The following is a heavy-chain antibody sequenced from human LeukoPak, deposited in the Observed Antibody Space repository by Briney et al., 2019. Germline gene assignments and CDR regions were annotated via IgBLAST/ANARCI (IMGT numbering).Heavy chain of an antibody. V-gene: IGHV3-21*06. Sequence: GGSLSLSCAASGFTFTRFHMNWVRPAPGKGLELVSSITTSGTYIYYADSGKGRFTISRDNAKNSLYLQMNSLRAEETAVYSCARPFYYDSNGGEGMDVWGQGTTVTVSS. CDR3: ARPFYYDSNGGEGMDV. J-gene: IGHJ6*02. D-gene: IGHD3-22*01. CDR2: ITTSGTYI. CDR1: GFTFTRFH.